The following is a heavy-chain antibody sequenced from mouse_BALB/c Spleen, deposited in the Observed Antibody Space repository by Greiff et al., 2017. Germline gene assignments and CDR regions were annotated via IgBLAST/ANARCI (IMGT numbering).Heavy chain of an antibody. V-gene: IGHV14-3*02. J-gene: IGHJ3*01. CDR3: ARDYYGSRDY. CDR1: GFNIKDTY. CDR2: IDPANGNT. D-gene: IGHD1-1*01. Sequence: DVQLQESGAELVKPGASVKLSCTASGFNIKDTYMHWVKQRPEQGLEWIGRIDPANGNTKYDPKFQGKATITADTSSNTAYLQLSSLTSEDTAVYYCARDYYGSRDYWGQGTLVTVSA.